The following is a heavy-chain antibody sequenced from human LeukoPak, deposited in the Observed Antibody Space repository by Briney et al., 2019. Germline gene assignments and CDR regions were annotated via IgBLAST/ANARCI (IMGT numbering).Heavy chain of an antibody. CDR1: GYTFTSYY. CDR3: AKVAVAGPPDY. V-gene: IGHV1-46*01. CDR2: INPSGGST. D-gene: IGHD6-19*01. Sequence: ASVKVSCKASGYTFTSYYMHWVRQAPGQGLEWMGIINPSGGSTSYAQKFQGRVTMTRDTSTSTVYMELSSLRSEDTAVYYCAKVAVAGPPDYWGQGTLVTVSS. J-gene: IGHJ4*02.